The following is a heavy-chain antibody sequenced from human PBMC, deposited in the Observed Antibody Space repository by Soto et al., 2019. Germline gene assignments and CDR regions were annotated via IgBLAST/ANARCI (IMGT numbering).Heavy chain of an antibody. CDR1: GFSVSSNY. J-gene: IGHJ5*02. V-gene: IGHV3-53*01. CDR2: HYSGGST. Sequence: GGSLRLSCAISGFSVSSNYLSWVRQAPGKGLEWVSVHYSGGSTYYADSVQGRFTISRDKSNNTLYLQMRRVRAEDTAVYFCARHRHPRGTVGATSPLDPWGQGTQGTVSS. CDR3: ARHRHPRGTVGATSPLDP. D-gene: IGHD1-26*01.